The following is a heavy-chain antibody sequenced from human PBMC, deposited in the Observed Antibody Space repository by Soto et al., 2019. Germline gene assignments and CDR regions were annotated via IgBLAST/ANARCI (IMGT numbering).Heavy chain of an antibody. CDR2: VSAYNGNT. CDR3: ARDGYDFWSSGSEGWFDP. Sequence: QVQLVQSGAEVKKPGASVKVSCKASGYTFTSYGISWVRQAPGQGLEWMGWVSAYNGNTNYAQKLQGRVTMTTDTSTSTADMELRSLRSDDAAVYYCARDGYDFWSSGSEGWFDPWGQGTLVTVSS. V-gene: IGHV1-18*01. D-gene: IGHD3-3*01. J-gene: IGHJ5*02. CDR1: GYTFTSYG.